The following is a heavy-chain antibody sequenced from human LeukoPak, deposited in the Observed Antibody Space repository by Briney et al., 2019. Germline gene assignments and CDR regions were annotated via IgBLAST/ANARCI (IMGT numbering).Heavy chain of an antibody. CDR3: VKEAATPHFDY. CDR2: ITNNGGST. D-gene: IGHD6-25*01. CDR1: GFAFGDYA. V-gene: IGHV3-23*01. J-gene: IGHJ4*02. Sequence: PGGSLRLSCVASGFAFGDYAMGWVRQAPGKRLEWVSAITNNGGSTYYADSVQGRFTISRDNPKNTLYLQMKSLRVEDTAVYYCVKEAATPHFDYWGQGTLVTVSS.